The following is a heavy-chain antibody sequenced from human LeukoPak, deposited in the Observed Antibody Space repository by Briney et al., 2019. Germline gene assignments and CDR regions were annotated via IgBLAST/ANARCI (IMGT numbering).Heavy chain of an antibody. CDR2: IYYSGST. CDR1: GGSISSYY. CDR3: ARNGWFGELYYYYYYMDV. D-gene: IGHD3-10*01. Sequence: SETLSLTCTVSGGSISSYYWSWIRQPPGKGLEWIGHIYYSGSTNYNPSLKRRVAISVDTSKNQFSLKLSSVTAADTAVYYCARNGWFGELYYYYYYMDVWGKGTTVTVSS. J-gene: IGHJ6*03. V-gene: IGHV4-59*01.